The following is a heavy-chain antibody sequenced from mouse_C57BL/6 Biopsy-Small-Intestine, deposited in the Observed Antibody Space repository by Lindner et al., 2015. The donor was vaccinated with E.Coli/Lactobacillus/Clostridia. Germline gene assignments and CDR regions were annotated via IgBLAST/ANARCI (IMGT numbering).Heavy chain of an antibody. Sequence: EVQLQESGGGLVKPGGSLKLSCAASGFTLSDYGMHWVRQAPEKGLEWVAYISSGSSTIYYADTVKGRFTISRDNAKNTLFLQMTSLRSEDTAMYYCARASDYFDYWGQGTTLTVSS. CDR2: ISSGSSTI. D-gene: IGHD6-1*01. CDR1: GFTLSDYG. CDR3: ARASDYFDY. V-gene: IGHV5-17*01. J-gene: IGHJ2*01.